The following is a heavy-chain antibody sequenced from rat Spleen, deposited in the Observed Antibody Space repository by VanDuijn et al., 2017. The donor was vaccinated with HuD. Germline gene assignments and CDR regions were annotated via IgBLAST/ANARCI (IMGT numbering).Heavy chain of an antibody. CDR2: INTGGGGT. V-gene: IGHV1-43*01. Sequence: QVQLQQSEAELAKPGSSVRISCKASGYTFTSNFIMWIKQTTGQGLEYIGYINTGGGGTTYNEKFKGKATLTVDKSSSTAFMQLSSLTPDDSAVYYCARDFGYNLYVMDAWGQGASVTVSS. CDR3: ARDFGYNLYVMDA. J-gene: IGHJ4*01. D-gene: IGHD1-9*01. CDR1: GYTFTSNF.